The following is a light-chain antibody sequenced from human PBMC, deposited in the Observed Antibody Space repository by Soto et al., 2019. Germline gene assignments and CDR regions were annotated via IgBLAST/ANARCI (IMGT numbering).Light chain of an antibody. CDR1: QSINSW. V-gene: IGKV1-5*03. CDR3: QQHNTYPLT. J-gene: IGKJ4*01. Sequence: DIQMTQSRSTLSAAVGDRVTITCRASQSINSWLAWYQQKPGKAPKLLIYKASSLESGVPSRFSGSGSGTEFTLTISSLQPDDFAIYYCQQHNTYPLTFGGGTKVEIK. CDR2: KAS.